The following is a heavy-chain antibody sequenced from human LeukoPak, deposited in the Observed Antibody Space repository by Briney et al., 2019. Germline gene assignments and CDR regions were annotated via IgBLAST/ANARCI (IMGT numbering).Heavy chain of an antibody. J-gene: IGHJ6*01. CDR3: ARRLDA. CDR2: LISSGSAI. Sequence: GGSLRLSCTVSGFSISDFEMNWVRPAPGQGREGVSQLISSGSAIYYADSVKGRFTISRDNAKNSLYLQKSSLRVEDTALEYCARRLDAWGRGSPVVVAS. CDR1: GFSISDFE. V-gene: IGHV3-48*03.